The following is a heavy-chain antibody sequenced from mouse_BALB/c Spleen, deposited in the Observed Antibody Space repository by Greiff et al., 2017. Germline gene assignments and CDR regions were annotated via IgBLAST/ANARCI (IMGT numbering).Heavy chain of an antibody. CDR1: GFTFSDYG. CDR2: ISNLAYSI. V-gene: IGHV5-15*02. Sequence: EVMLVESGGGLVQPGGSRKLSCAASGFTFSDYGMAWVRQAPGKGPEWVAFISNLAYSIYYADTVTGRFTISRENAKNTLYLEMSSLRSEDTAMYYCARMGLRPLHWYFDVWGAGTTVTVSS. J-gene: IGHJ1*01. D-gene: IGHD1-2*01. CDR3: ARMGLRPLHWYFDV.